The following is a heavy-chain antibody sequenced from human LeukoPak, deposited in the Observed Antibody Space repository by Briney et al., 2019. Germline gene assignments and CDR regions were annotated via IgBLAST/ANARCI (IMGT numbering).Heavy chain of an antibody. D-gene: IGHD2-2*02. CDR2: IYTSGST. V-gene: IGHV4-61*02. J-gene: IGHJ4*02. CDR3: AREKSRVVPAAIEY. CDR1: GGSISSGSYY. Sequence: SETLSLACTVPGGSISSGSYYWSWIRQPAGKGLEWIGRIYTSGSTNYNPSLKSRVTISVDTSKNQFSLKLSSVTAADTAVYYCAREKSRVVPAAIEYWGQGTLVTVSS.